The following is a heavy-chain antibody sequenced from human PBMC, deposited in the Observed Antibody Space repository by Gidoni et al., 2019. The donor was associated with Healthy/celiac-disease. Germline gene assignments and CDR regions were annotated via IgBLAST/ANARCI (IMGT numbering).Heavy chain of an antibody. V-gene: IGHV3-21*01. Sequence: EVQLVESGGGLVKPGGSLRLSCAASGFTFSSYSMNWVRQAPGKGLEWVSSISSSSSYIYYADSVKGRFTISRDNAKNSLYLQMNSLRAEDTAVYYCARDRYEVVVVAATLLPYYYYGMDVWGQGTTVTVSS. J-gene: IGHJ6*02. CDR1: GFTFSSYS. D-gene: IGHD2-15*01. CDR2: ISSSSSYI. CDR3: ARDRYEVVVVAATLLPYYYYGMDV.